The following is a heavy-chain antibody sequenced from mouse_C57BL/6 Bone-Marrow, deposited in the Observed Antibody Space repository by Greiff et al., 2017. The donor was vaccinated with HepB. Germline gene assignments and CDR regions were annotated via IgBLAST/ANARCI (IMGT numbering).Heavy chain of an antibody. CDR3: ARGSTVVAKAMDY. CDR2: IHPNSGST. J-gene: IGHJ4*01. Sequence: VQLQQPGAELVKPGASVKLSCKASGYTFTSYWMHWVKQRPGQGLEWIGMIHPNSGSTNYNEKFKSKATLTVDKSSSTAYMQLSGLTSEDSAVYYCARGSTVVAKAMDYWGQGTSVTVSS. V-gene: IGHV1-64*01. D-gene: IGHD1-1*01. CDR1: GYTFTSYW.